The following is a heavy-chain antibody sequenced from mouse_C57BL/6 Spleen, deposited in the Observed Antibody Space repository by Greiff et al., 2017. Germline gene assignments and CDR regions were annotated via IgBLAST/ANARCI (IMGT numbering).Heavy chain of an antibody. CDR1: GYAFSSSW. CDR3: ARGLDYYGSPWFAY. J-gene: IGHJ3*01. CDR2: IYPGDGDT. V-gene: IGHV1-82*01. Sequence: QVQLQQSGPELVKPGASVRISCKASGYAFSSSWMNWVKQRPGKGLEWIGRIYPGDGDTNYNGKFKGKATLTADKSSSTAYMQLSSLTSEDSAVYFCARGLDYYGSPWFAYWGQGTLVTVSA. D-gene: IGHD1-1*01.